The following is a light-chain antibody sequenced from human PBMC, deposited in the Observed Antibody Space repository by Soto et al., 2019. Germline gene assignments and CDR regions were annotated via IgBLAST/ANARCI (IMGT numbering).Light chain of an antibody. Sequence: EIVLTQSPPTLSLSPGESAALSCRVSQTISTYLAWYQQKPGQAPRLLIYDASTRATGIPARFSGSGSGTDFTLTTSYLEPEDFAVYDCLQRSDWPSTFGQGTRLEMK. CDR2: DAS. J-gene: IGKJ5*01. CDR3: LQRSDWPST. V-gene: IGKV3-11*01. CDR1: QTISTY.